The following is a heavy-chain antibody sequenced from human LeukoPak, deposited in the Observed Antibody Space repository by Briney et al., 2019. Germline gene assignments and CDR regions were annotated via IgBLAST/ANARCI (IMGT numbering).Heavy chain of an antibody. D-gene: IGHD2-21*02. V-gene: IGHV4-31*11. Sequence: PSETLSLTCAVYGGSFSGYYWSWIRQHPGKGLEWIGYIYYSGSTYYNPSLKSRVTISVDTSKNQFSLKLSSVTAADTAVYYCASYCGGDCYSRLDDAFDIWGQGTMVTVSS. CDR2: IYYSGST. J-gene: IGHJ3*02. CDR3: ASYCGGDCYSRLDDAFDI. CDR1: GGSFSGYY.